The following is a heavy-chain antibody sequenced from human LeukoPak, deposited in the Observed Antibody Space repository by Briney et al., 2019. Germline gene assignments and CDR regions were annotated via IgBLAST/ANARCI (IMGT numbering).Heavy chain of an antibody. V-gene: IGHV1-58*02. J-gene: IGHJ4*02. Sequence: SVKVSCKASGFAFTSSAMQWVRQARGQRLEWIGWIVVGSGNTNYAQKFQERVTITRDMSTSTAYMELSSLRSEDTAVYYCAAVRTGYGRTYFDYWGQGTLVTVSS. D-gene: IGHD5-18*01. CDR1: GFAFTSSA. CDR3: AAVRTGYGRTYFDY. CDR2: IVVGSGNT.